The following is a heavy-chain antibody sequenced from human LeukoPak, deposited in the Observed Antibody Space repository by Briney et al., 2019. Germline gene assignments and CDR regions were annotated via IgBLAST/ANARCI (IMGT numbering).Heavy chain of an antibody. CDR2: ISAYNGNT. V-gene: IGHV1-18*01. D-gene: IGHD2-21*02. Sequence: GASVKVSCKASGYTFTSYGISWVRQAPGQGLEWMGWISAYNGNTNYAQKFQGRVTMTRNTSISTAYMELSSLRSEDTAVYYCARGRLRYCGGDCYSYWGQGTLVTVSS. J-gene: IGHJ4*02. CDR1: GYTFTSYG. CDR3: ARGRLRYCGGDCYSY.